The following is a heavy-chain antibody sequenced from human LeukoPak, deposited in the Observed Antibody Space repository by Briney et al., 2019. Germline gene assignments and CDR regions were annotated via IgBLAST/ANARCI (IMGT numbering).Heavy chain of an antibody. D-gene: IGHD3-22*01. Sequence: SQTLSLTCTVSGGSISSGSYYWSWIRQPAGKGLEWIGRIYTSGSTNYNPSLKSRVTISVDTSKNQFSLKLGSVTAADTAVYYCARERSYYYDSSGYLDAFDIWGQGTMVTVSS. CDR3: ARERSYYYDSSGYLDAFDI. CDR2: IYTSGST. CDR1: GGSISSGSYY. J-gene: IGHJ3*02. V-gene: IGHV4-61*02.